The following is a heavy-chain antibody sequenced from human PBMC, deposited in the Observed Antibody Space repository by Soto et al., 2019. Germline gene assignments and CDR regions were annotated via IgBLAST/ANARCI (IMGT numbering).Heavy chain of an antibody. J-gene: IGHJ4*02. D-gene: IGHD3-3*01. CDR3: AMRSTIFGVVTSSGY. CDR2: IYYSGST. CDR1: GGSISSSSYY. V-gene: IGHV4-39*01. Sequence: PSETLSLTCTVSGGSISSSSYYWGWIRQPPGKGLEWIGSIYYSGSTYYNPSLKSRVTISVDTSKNQFSLKLSSVTAADTAVYYCAMRSTIFGVVTSSGYWGQGTLVTVSS.